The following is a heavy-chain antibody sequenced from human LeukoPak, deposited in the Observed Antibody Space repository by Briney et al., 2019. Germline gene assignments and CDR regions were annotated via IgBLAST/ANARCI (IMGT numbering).Heavy chain of an antibody. J-gene: IGHJ4*02. Sequence: GGSLRLSCAASGFTFSSYSMNWVRQAPGKGLEWVSSISSSSSYIYYADSVKGRFTISRDNSKNTLYLQMSSLRAEDTAVYYCAKDENPTYIIAAAGPGYFDYWGQGTLVTVSS. CDR2: ISSSSSYI. V-gene: IGHV3-21*01. CDR3: AKDENPTYIIAAAGPGYFDY. D-gene: IGHD6-13*01. CDR1: GFTFSSYS.